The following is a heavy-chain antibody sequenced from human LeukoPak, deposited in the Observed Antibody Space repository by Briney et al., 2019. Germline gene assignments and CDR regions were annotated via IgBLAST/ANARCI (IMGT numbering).Heavy chain of an antibody. Sequence: ASVKVSCKASGYTFTGYYMHWVRQAPGQGLEWMGWINPNSGGTNYAQKLQGRVTMTTDTSTSTAYMELRRLRSDDTAVYYYARDLGRYCSGGRCHYYSYYMDVWGKGTTVTVSS. V-gene: IGHV1-2*02. J-gene: IGHJ6*03. CDR3: ARDLGRYCSGGRCHYYSYYMDV. D-gene: IGHD2-15*01. CDR2: INPNSGGT. CDR1: GYTFTGYY.